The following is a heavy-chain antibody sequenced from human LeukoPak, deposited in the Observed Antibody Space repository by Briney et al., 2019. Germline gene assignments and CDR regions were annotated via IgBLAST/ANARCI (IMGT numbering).Heavy chain of an antibody. CDR1: GFTVSSNY. J-gene: IGHJ3*02. CDR2: IYSGGST. Sequence: GGSLRLSCAASGFTVSSNYMSWVRQAPGKGLEWVSVIYSGGSTYYADSVKGRFTISRDNSKNTLYLQMNSLRAEDTTVYYCVRDYGDYETDAFDIWGQGTMVTVSS. V-gene: IGHV3-53*01. CDR3: VRDYGDYETDAFDI. D-gene: IGHD4-17*01.